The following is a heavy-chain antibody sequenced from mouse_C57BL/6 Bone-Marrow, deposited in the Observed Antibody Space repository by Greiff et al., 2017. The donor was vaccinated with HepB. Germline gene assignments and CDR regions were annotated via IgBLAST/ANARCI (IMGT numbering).Heavy chain of an antibody. J-gene: IGHJ2*01. D-gene: IGHD1-1*01. V-gene: IGHV1-26*01. CDR1: GYTFTDYY. CDR2: INPNNGGT. Sequence: VQLQQSGPELVKPGASVKISCKASGYTFTDYYMNWVKQSHGKSLEWIGDINPNNGGTSYNQKFKGKATLTVDKSSSTAYMELRSLTSEDSAVYYCARSSPFTTVVATDYWGQGTTLTVSS. CDR3: ARSSPFTTVVATDY.